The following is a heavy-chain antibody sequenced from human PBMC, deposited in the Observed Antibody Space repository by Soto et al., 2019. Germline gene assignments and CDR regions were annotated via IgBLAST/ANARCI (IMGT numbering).Heavy chain of an antibody. V-gene: IGHV3-30*04. CDR2: SSNDGKNE. CDR1: GFTFNVYA. J-gene: IGHJ4*02. Sequence: GGSLRLSCAASGFTFNVYAMHWVRQAPGKGLEWVAVSSNDGKNEHHAASVKGRFTISRDNSKGTLYLQMNSLRPEDTALYYCARAPGSKNGYDYGLSHWGRGTLVTVSS. D-gene: IGHD5-12*01. CDR3: ARAPGSKNGYDYGLSH.